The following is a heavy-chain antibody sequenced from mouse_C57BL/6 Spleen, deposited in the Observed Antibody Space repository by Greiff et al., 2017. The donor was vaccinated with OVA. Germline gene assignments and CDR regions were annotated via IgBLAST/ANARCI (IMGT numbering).Heavy chain of an antibody. CDR3: ARPGYYYAMDY. Sequence: EVNLVESGGGLVKPGGSLKLSCAASGFTFSDYGMHWVRQAPEKGLEWVAYISSGSSTIYYADTVKGRFTISRDNAKNTLFLQMTSLRSEDTAMYYSARPGYYYAMDYWGQGTSVTVSS. J-gene: IGHJ4*01. CDR1: GFTFSDYG. D-gene: IGHD3-1*01. CDR2: ISSGSSTI. V-gene: IGHV5-17*01.